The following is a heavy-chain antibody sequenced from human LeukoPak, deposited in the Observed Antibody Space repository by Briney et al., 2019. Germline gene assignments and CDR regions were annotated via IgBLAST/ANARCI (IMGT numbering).Heavy chain of an antibody. V-gene: IGHV4-39*07. CDR3: ARGGITMVRGVIIYFDY. D-gene: IGHD3-10*01. CDR2: IYYSGST. Sequence: SETLSLTCTVSGGSISSSSYYWGWIRQPPGKGLEWIGSIYYSGSTYYNPSLKSRVTISVDTSKNQFSLKLSSVTAADTAVYYCARGGITMVRGVIIYFDYWGQGTLVTVSS. J-gene: IGHJ4*02. CDR1: GGSISSSSYY.